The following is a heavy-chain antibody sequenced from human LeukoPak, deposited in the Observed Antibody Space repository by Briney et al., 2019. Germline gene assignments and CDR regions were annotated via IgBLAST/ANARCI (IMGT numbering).Heavy chain of an antibody. CDR1: GGSISSYY. D-gene: IGHD2-2*01. CDR3: ARVIVVTAALFDY. Sequence: SETLSLTCTVSGGSISSYYWSWVRQPPGEGLEWSGYIYYSGSTNYNPSLKSRVTISVDTSKNQFSLTLSSVTAADTAVYYYARVIVVTAALFDYWGQGTLVTVSS. CDR2: IYYSGST. J-gene: IGHJ4*02. V-gene: IGHV4-59*01.